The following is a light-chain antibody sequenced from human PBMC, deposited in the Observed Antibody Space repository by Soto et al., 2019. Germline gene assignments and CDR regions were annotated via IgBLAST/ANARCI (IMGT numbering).Light chain of an antibody. V-gene: IGKV1-5*01. CDR1: QSISRW. J-gene: IGKJ1*01. Sequence: DIQMTQSPSTLAASVGDRVNISCRASQSISRWLAWYQQKPGKAPKLLIYGASSLENGVPFRFSGRGSVTAITLTISNLQPDDAARDYCQQYKSFWTFGQGTKLGI. CDR3: QQYKSFWT. CDR2: GAS.